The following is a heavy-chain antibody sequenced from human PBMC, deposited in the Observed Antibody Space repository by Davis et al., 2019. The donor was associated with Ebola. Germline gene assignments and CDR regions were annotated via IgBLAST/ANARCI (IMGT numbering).Heavy chain of an antibody. CDR2: INPNDGRT. CDR3: TTPGGQDSGYDVFDI. D-gene: IGHD5-12*01. V-gene: IGHV1-46*03. J-gene: IGHJ3*02. CDR1: GYTFTGYY. Sequence: ASVKVSCKASGYTFTGYYMHWVRQDPGQGLEWMGMINPNDGRTIYAQKFQGRVTVTRDTSTTTVYMDLSSLRSEDKALYYCTTPGGQDSGYDVFDIWGQGTMVTVSS.